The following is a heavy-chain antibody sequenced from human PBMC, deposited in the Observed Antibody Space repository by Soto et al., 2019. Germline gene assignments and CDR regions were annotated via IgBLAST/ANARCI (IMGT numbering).Heavy chain of an antibody. D-gene: IGHD2-15*01. CDR1: GFTFSSYA. CDR2: ISGGGGST. CDR3: AKSPSVVVVAAGYLGVY. J-gene: IGHJ4*02. V-gene: IGHV3-23*04. Sequence: EVQLVESGGGSLQPGGSLRLSCVASGFTFSSYAMSWVRQAPGKGLEWVSGISGGGGSTHYADSVKGRFTISRDNFKNTLYLQMDSLRAEDTALYYCAKSPSVVVVAAGYLGVYWGQGTLVTVSS.